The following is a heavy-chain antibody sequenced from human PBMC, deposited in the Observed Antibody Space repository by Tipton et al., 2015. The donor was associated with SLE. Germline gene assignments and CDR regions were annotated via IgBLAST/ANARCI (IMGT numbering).Heavy chain of an antibody. CDR2: ISNSGST. CDR3: ARWAGFYHHGVDV. D-gene: IGHD6-25*01. CDR1: GASLSSSSSY. J-gene: IGHJ6*02. Sequence: TLSLTCIVTGASLSSSSSYWGWIRQSPGKGLDWIAFISNSGSTYYNPSLKRRVTVSLDTSNHQFYLNLSSVTVADTAVYFCARWAGFYHHGVDVWGQGTTVTVSS. V-gene: IGHV4-39*07.